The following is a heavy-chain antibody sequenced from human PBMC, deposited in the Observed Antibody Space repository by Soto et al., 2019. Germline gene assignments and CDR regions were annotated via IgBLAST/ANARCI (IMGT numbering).Heavy chain of an antibody. CDR1: GYTFTSCG. Sequence: GALLKVTCKASGYTFTSCGSSWVRPAPGHGLEGMGWISAYNGNTNYAQKLQGRVTMTTDTSTSTAYMELRSLRSDDTAVYYCARGRRDIVVGLDYWGQGTLDPVSS. J-gene: IGHJ4*02. D-gene: IGHD2-2*01. CDR2: ISAYNGNT. V-gene: IGHV1-18*04. CDR3: ARGRRDIVVGLDY.